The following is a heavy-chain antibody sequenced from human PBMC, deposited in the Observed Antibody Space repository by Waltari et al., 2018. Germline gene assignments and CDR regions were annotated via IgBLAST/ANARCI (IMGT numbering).Heavy chain of an antibody. D-gene: IGHD3-22*01. J-gene: IGHJ4*02. CDR1: AFTFSSYA. V-gene: IGHV3-23*03. Sequence: EVQLLESGGGLVQPGGSLRLSCAASAFTFSSYAMSWFRPAPGKGLEWVSVIYSGGSSTYYADSVKGRFTISRDNSKNTLYLQMNSLRAEDTAVYYCAKGDFDYYDSSGRPDYWGQGTLVTVSS. CDR2: IYSGGSST. CDR3: AKGDFDYYDSSGRPDY.